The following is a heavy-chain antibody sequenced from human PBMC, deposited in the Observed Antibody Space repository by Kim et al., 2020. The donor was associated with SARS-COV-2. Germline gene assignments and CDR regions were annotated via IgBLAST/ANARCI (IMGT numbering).Heavy chain of an antibody. J-gene: IGHJ6*02. D-gene: IGHD3-3*01. CDR3: ARAPVEVTIFGVVIDSSGDYYGMDV. V-gene: IGHV3-21*01. Sequence: GGSLRLSCAASGFTFSSYSMNWVRQAPGKGLEWVSSISSSSSYIYYADSVKGRFTISRDNAKNSLYLQMNSLRAEDTAVYYCARAPVEVTIFGVVIDSSGDYYGMDVWGQGTTVTVSS. CDR1: GFTFSSYS. CDR2: ISSSSSYI.